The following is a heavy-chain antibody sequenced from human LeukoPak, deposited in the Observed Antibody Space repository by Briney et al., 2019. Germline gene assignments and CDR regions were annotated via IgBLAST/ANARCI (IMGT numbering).Heavy chain of an antibody. D-gene: IGHD3-22*01. J-gene: IGHJ3*02. CDR1: GGTFSSYA. CDR3: ARGFTTTKKQNAFDI. V-gene: IGHV1-69*05. Sequence: SVKVSCKASGGTFSSYAISWVRQAPGQGLEWMGRIIPIFGTANYAQKLQGRVTITTDESTSTAYMELSSLRSEDTAVYYCARGFTTTKKQNAFDIWGQGTMVTVSS. CDR2: IIPIFGTA.